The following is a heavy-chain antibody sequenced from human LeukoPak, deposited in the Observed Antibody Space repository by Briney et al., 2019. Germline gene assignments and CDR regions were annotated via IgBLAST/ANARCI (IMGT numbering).Heavy chain of an antibody. Sequence: ASVKVSCKASGYTFTNYYMHWVRQAPGQGLEWMGIINPSGGSTSYAQKFQGRVTMTRDTSTSTVYMELSSLRSEDTAVYYCARDLITLVRGILSLEYWGQGTLVTVSS. CDR2: INPSGGST. CDR1: GYTFTNYY. J-gene: IGHJ4*02. CDR3: ARDLITLVRGILSLEY. V-gene: IGHV1-46*01. D-gene: IGHD3-10*01.